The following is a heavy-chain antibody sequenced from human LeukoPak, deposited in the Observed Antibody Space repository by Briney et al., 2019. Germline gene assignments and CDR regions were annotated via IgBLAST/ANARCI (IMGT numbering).Heavy chain of an antibody. CDR2: IKQDGSEK. CDR1: RFTFSSYW. J-gene: IGHJ6*03. CDR3: ARVQARYCSSTSCYREYYYYFMDV. Sequence: AGGSLRLSCAASRFTFSSYWMSWVRQAPGKGLEWVADIKQDGSEKYYVDSVKGRFTISRDNAKNSLYLQMNSLRAEDTAVYYCARVQARYCSSTSCYREYYYYFMDVWGKGTTVTISS. V-gene: IGHV3-7*01. D-gene: IGHD2-2*01.